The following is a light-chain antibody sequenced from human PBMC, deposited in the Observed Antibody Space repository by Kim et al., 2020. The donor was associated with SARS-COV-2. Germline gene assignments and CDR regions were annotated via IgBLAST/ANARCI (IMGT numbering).Light chain of an antibody. J-gene: IGKJ1*01. Sequence: APGEGATLSCRASQSVRRNSLAWYQQIPGQGPRLLVYGASNRATGIPDRFTGSGSGTDFTLTISRLEPEDFAVYYCQQYGNSPWTSGQGTKVDIK. CDR2: GAS. V-gene: IGKV3-20*01. CDR3: QQYGNSPWT. CDR1: QSVRRNS.